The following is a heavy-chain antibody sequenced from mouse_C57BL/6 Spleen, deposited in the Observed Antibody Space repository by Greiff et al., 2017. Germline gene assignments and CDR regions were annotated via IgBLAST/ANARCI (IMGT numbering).Heavy chain of an antibody. CDR2: IDPSDSYT. J-gene: IGHJ2*01. V-gene: IGHV1-69*01. CDR1: GYTLTSYW. Sequence: QVQLQQPGAELVMPGASVKLSCKASGYTLTSYWMHWVKQRPGQGLEWIGEIDPSDSYTNYNQKFKGKSTLTVDKSSSTAYMQLSSLTSEDSAVYYCARLGIPYYFDYWGQGTTLTVSS. CDR3: ARLGIPYYFDY. D-gene: IGHD2-14*01.